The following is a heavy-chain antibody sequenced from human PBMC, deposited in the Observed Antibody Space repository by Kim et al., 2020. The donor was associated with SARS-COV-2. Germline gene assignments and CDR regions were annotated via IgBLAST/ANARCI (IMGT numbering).Heavy chain of an antibody. D-gene: IGHD4-17*01. CDR1: GFTFDDYA. CDR2: ISWNSGSI. CDR3: AKDSYGGNSAGWYFDL. V-gene: IGHV3-9*01. Sequence: GGSLRLSCAASGFTFDDYAMHWVRQAPGKGLEWASGISWNSGSIGYADSVKGRFTISRDNAKNSLYLQMNSLRAEDTALYYCAKDSYGGNSAGWYFDLWRRGTLVTVSS. J-gene: IGHJ2*01.